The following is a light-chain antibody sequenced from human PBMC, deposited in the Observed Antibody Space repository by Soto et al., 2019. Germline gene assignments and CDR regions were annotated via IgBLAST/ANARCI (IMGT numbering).Light chain of an antibody. J-gene: IGLJ1*01. CDR2: EGS. CDR1: SSDVGSSNF. V-gene: IGLV2-23*01. Sequence: QSVLTQPASVSASPGQSITISCTGTSSDVGSSNFVSWYQQHPGKAPKLIIYEGSRRPSGVSGRFSGSKSGNTASLTISWLQADVEADYYCCAFARSTTFYVFGTGTNVPV. CDR3: CAFARSTTFYV.